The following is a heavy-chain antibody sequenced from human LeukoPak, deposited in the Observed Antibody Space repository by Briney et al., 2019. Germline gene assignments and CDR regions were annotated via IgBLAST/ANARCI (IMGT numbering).Heavy chain of an antibody. CDR1: GGSVRSYY. V-gene: IGHV4-4*07. D-gene: IGHD1-26*01. CDR3: ARHTGIVGATGWFDP. Sequence: SETLSLTCTVSGGSVRSYYWTWLRQSAGKGPEWIGRIYHDGKSDSSLSLKSRVIMSIDTSKNQFSLKLSSVTAADTAVYYCARHTGIVGATGWFDPWGQGTLVTVSS. J-gene: IGHJ5*02. CDR2: IYHDGKS.